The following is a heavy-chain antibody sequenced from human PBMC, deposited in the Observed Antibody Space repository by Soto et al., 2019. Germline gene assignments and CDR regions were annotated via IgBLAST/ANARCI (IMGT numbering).Heavy chain of an antibody. V-gene: IGHV1-69*02. CDR2: IIPILGIA. CDR3: ARAPSAGDSAGY. D-gene: IGHD2-21*01. J-gene: IGHJ4*02. CDR1: GGTFSSYT. Sequence: QVQLVQSGAEVKKPGSSVKVSCKASGGTFSSYTISWVRQAPGQGLEWMGRIIPILGIANYAQKFQGRVTITAEKSTSTAYMELSSLRSEDTAVYYCARAPSAGDSAGYWGQGTLVTVSS.